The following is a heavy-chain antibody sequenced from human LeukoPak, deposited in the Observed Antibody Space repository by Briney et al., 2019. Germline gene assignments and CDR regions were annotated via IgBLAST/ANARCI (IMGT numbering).Heavy chain of an antibody. CDR2: INHSGST. Sequence: SETLSLTCAVYGGSFSGYYWSWIRQPPGKGLEWIGEINHSGSTNYNPSLRSRVTISVDTSKNQFSLKLSSVTAADTAVYYCARGGPYYDFWSGHEFDYWGQGTLVTVSS. J-gene: IGHJ4*02. V-gene: IGHV4-34*01. CDR3: ARGGPYYDFWSGHEFDY. D-gene: IGHD3-3*01. CDR1: GGSFSGYY.